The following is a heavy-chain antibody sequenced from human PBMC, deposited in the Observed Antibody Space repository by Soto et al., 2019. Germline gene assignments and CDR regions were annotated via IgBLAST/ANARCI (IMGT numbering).Heavy chain of an antibody. CDR3: VRSFPDCIGTNCYLAWFDP. D-gene: IGHD2-2*01. CDR2: IYPGDSDT. Sequence: PGESLKISCKGSGYSFTNYWIGWVRQMPGRGLEWMGMIYPGDSDTRYSPSFQGQVIISADKSISTAYLQWSSLKASDTAMYYCVRSFPDCIGTNCYLAWFDPWGQGTLVTVSS. CDR1: GYSFTNYW. V-gene: IGHV5-51*01. J-gene: IGHJ5*02.